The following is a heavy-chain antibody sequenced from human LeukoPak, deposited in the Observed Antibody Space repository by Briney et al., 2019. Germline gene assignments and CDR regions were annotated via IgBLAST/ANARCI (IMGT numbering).Heavy chain of an antibody. J-gene: IGHJ4*02. Sequence: ASVKVSCKASGYSFSTYGISWVRQAPGQGLEWMGWISAGNGNTNYAQKFQGRVTMTTDTSTSTAYMELRSLRSDDTAVYYCARALYHTFDYWGQGTLVTVSS. CDR1: GYSFSTYG. CDR2: ISAGNGNT. V-gene: IGHV1-18*01. CDR3: ARALYHTFDY. D-gene: IGHD2-2*01.